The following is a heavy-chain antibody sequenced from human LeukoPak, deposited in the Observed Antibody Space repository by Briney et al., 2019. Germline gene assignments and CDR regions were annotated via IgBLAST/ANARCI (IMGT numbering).Heavy chain of an antibody. CDR1: GGSISSYY. CDR2: IYYSGST. D-gene: IGHD6-13*01. Sequence: SETLSLTCTVSGGSISSYYWSWIRQPPGKGLEWIGYIYYSGSTNYNPSLKSRVTISVDTSKNQFSLKLSSVTAADTAVYYCARHYSSSWYLAFDIWGQGTMVTVSS. V-gene: IGHV4-59*08. J-gene: IGHJ3*02. CDR3: ARHYSSSWYLAFDI.